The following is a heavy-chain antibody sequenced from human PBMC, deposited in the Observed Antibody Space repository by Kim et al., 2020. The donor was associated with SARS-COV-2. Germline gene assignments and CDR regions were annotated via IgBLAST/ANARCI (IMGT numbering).Heavy chain of an antibody. Sequence: GGSLRLSCAASGFTFSSYAMHWVRQAPGKGLEWVAVISYDGSNKYYADSVKGRFTISRDNSKNTLYLQMNSLRAEDTAVYYCARDRYYYGSGSYARRLDYWGQGTLVTVSS. J-gene: IGHJ4*02. V-gene: IGHV3-30-3*01. D-gene: IGHD3-10*01. CDR2: ISYDGSNK. CDR1: GFTFSSYA. CDR3: ARDRYYYGSGSYARRLDY.